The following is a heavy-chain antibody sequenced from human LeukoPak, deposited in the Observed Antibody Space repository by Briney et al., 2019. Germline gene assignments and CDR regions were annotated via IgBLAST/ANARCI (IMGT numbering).Heavy chain of an antibody. V-gene: IGHV4-31*03. Sequence: SETLSLTCTVSGGSISSGGYYWSWIRQHPGKGLEWIGYIYYSGSTYYNPSLKSRVTISVDTSKNQFSLKLSSVTAADTAVYYCAGSQSPYYFDYWGQGTLVTVSP. CDR1: GGSISSGGYY. J-gene: IGHJ4*02. CDR3: AGSQSPYYFDY. CDR2: IYYSGST.